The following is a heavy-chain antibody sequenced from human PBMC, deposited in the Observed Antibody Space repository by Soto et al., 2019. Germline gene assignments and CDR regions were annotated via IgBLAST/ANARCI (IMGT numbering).Heavy chain of an antibody. CDR1: GFTVSSYH. Sequence: PGGSLRLSCAASGFTVSSYHMTWVRQAPGKGLEWVSVIYSGGSTYYADSVKGRFTISRDNSKNTPYLQMNSLRAEDTAVYFCARANDYDSRGYYYIDSWGQGTQVTVSS. D-gene: IGHD3-22*01. CDR2: IYSGGST. V-gene: IGHV3-53*01. J-gene: IGHJ4*02. CDR3: ARANDYDSRGYYYIDS.